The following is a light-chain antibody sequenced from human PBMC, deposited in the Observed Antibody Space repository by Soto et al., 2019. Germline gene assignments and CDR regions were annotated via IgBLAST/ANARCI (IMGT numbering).Light chain of an antibody. CDR1: QSVSSSY. CDR2: RAA. CDR3: QQYGSSPIT. V-gene: IGKV3-20*01. Sequence: EIVLTQSPGTLSLSPGERATLSCRASQSVSSSYLAWYQQKPGQAPRLLIYRAASRATGIPDRFSGSGSGTDFTHTISRLEPEDFAVYYCQQYGSSPITFGQGTRLEIK. J-gene: IGKJ5*01.